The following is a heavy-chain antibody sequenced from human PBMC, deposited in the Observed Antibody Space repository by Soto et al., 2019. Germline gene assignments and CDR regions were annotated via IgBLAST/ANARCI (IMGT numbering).Heavy chain of an antibody. V-gene: IGHV4-59*01. CDR2: ISYSGST. Sequence: SETLSLTCAVSGGSISSYYWNWIRQPPGKGLEWIGYISYSGSTNYNPSLKSRVTISVDTSKNQFSLKLSSVTAADPAVYYCAREGTYKNYYYYGMDVWGQGTTVTVSS. CDR1: GGSISSYY. J-gene: IGHJ6*02. CDR3: AREGTYKNYYYYGMDV. D-gene: IGHD1-1*01.